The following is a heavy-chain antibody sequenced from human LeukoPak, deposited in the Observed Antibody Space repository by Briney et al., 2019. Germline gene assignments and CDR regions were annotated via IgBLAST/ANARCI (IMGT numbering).Heavy chain of an antibody. CDR3: VRSDWFDP. Sequence: GGSLRLSCAASGFTFSGYWMHGVRQAPGKGLVWVSRIKSDGSSTTYADSVRGRFTVSRDNAKNTLYLQMNRLRVEDTAVYYCVRSDWFDPWGQGTLVTVSS. CDR2: IKSDGSST. J-gene: IGHJ5*02. V-gene: IGHV3-74*03. CDR1: GFTFSGYW.